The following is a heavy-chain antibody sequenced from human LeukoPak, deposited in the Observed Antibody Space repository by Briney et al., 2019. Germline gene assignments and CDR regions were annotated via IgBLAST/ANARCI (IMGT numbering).Heavy chain of an antibody. CDR2: FDPEDGET. D-gene: IGHD2-15*01. J-gene: IGHJ4*02. V-gene: IGHV1-24*01. Sequence: ASVKVSCKVSGYTLTELSMHWVRQAPGKGLEWMGGFDPEDGETIYAQKFQGRVTITADKSTSTAYMELSSLRSEDTAVYYCARGYPNDYWGQGTLVTVSS. CDR3: ARGYPNDY. CDR1: GYTLTELS.